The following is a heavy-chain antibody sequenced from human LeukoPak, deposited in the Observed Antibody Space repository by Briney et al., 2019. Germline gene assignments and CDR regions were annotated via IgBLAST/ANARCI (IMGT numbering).Heavy chain of an antibody. Sequence: EYLKISCKGSRYSFTSYWIGWVRQMPGKGLEWMGIIYPGDSDTRYSPSFQGQVTISADKSISTAYQQWSSLKASDTAMYYGATRLGARVDYRGQGTLVTVSS. V-gene: IGHV5-51*01. CDR2: IYPGDSDT. CDR3: ATRLGARVDY. CDR1: RYSFTSYW. J-gene: IGHJ4*02. D-gene: IGHD3-16*01.